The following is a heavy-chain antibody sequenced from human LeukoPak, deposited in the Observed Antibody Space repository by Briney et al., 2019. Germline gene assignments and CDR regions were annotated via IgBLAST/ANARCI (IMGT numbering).Heavy chain of an antibody. CDR2: IYYSGST. CDR1: GGSISSSGYY. D-gene: IGHD6-19*01. Sequence: SETLSLTFTVSGGSISSSGYYWGWIRQPPGKGLEWIGSIYYSGSTYYNPSLKSRVTISVDTSKNQFSLKLSSVTAADTAVYYCARDGAVAGTGVYWGQGTLVTVSS. V-gene: IGHV4-39*07. J-gene: IGHJ4*02. CDR3: ARDGAVAGTGVY.